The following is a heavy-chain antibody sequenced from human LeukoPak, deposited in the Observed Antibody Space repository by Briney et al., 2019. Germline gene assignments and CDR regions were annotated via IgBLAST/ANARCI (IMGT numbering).Heavy chain of an antibody. CDR3: AREHCSGGSCYLDAFDI. Sequence: SETLSLTCTVSGYSISSGYYWGWIRQPPGKGLEWIGYIYYSGSTNYNPSLKSRVTISVDTSKNQFSLKLSSVTAADTAVYYCAREHCSGGSCYLDAFDIWGQGTMVTVSS. CDR1: GYSISSGYY. D-gene: IGHD2-15*01. V-gene: IGHV4-61*01. J-gene: IGHJ3*02. CDR2: IYYSGST.